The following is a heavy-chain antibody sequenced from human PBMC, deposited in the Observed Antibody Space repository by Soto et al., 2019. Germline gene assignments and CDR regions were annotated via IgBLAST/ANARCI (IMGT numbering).Heavy chain of an antibody. J-gene: IGHJ3*01. Sequence: QVQLVQSGADVKKPGSSVKVSCKTSGGSFGSSAISWVRQAPAQGLEWMGEIIPVFDKANYAQNFQGRLTITADEVMGTGFMELSSLRSEDTAVYFCARLRRDWGDAFDLWGLGTFVTVSS. CDR1: GGSFGSSA. CDR2: IIPVFDKA. D-gene: IGHD3-16*01. CDR3: ARLRRDWGDAFDL. V-gene: IGHV1-69*19.